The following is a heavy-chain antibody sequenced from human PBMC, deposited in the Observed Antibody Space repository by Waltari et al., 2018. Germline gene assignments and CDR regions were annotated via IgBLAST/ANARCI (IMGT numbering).Heavy chain of an antibody. CDR3: ARTYGDYAYFQH. J-gene: IGHJ1*01. CDR2: ISSSSSYI. V-gene: IGHV3-21*01. Sequence: EVQLVESGGGLVKPGGSLRLSCAASGFTFSSYSMNWVRQAPGKGLDGVASISSSSSYIYYADSVKGRFTISRDNAKNSLYLQMNSLRAEDTAVYYCARTYGDYAYFQHWGQGTLVTVSS. D-gene: IGHD4-17*01. CDR1: GFTFSSYS.